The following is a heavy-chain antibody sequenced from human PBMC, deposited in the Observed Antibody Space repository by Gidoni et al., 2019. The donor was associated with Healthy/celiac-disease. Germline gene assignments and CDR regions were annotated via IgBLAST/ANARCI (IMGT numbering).Heavy chain of an antibody. CDR3: ARGISYGGAFDS. CDR2: IIPILGTA. Sequence: QVQLVQSGAEVKKPGSSVKVSCKASGCTFSSYAICWVRQAPGLGLEWMGGIIPILGTANYAQKFQGRVTITADKSTSTAYMELSSLRSEDTAVYYCARGISYGGAFDSWDQGTLVTVSS. D-gene: IGHD2-21*01. CDR1: GCTFSSYA. J-gene: IGHJ4*02. V-gene: IGHV1-69*06.